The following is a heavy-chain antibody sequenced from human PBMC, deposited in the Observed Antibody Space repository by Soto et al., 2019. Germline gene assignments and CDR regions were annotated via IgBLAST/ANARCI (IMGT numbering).Heavy chain of an antibody. V-gene: IGHV1-18*01. J-gene: IGHJ4*02. CDR1: GYTFTSYG. CDR2: ISAYNGNT. Sequence: ASVKVSCKASGYTFTSYGISWVRQAPGQGLEWMGWISAYNGNTDYAQKLQGRVTMTTNTSTSTAYMELTSLRSDDSSVCSCVIVYCCSTSCYYFDFWGQGTLVTVSS. D-gene: IGHD2-2*01. CDR3: VIVYCCSTSCYYFDF.